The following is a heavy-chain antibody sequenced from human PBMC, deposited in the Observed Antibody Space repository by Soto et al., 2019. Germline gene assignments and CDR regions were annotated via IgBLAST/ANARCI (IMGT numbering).Heavy chain of an antibody. D-gene: IGHD6-13*01. CDR1: EGTFNSYA. V-gene: IGHV1-69*01. CDR2: IIPYYNTL. Sequence: QAQVVQSGAEVRKPGSSVKLSCKASEGTFNSYAIAWVRQAPGQGLEWMGGIIPYYNTLNYAQKFQDRVTITADDSTNTVYMELSSMRSDDTAVYFCASGASRWYPYFFDSWAQGTLVTVSS. J-gene: IGHJ4*02. CDR3: ASGASRWYPYFFDS.